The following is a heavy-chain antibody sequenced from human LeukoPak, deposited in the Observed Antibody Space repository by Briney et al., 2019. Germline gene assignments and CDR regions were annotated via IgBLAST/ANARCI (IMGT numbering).Heavy chain of an antibody. D-gene: IGHD4-11*01. Sequence: PGGSLRLSCAASGFIFSHHGMHWVRQAPGKGLEWVAFIWSDGTNRFYADSVKGRFTISRDNSQNTVFLQMNSLRVKDTAIYYCARDAQRGFGYSNSLKYWGHGTLVTVSS. CDR2: IWSDGTNR. J-gene: IGHJ4*01. CDR1: GFIFSHHG. V-gene: IGHV3-33*01. CDR3: ARDAQRGFGYSNSLKY.